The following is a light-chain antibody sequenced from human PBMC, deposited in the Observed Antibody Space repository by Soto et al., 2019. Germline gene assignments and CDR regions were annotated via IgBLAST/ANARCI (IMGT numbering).Light chain of an antibody. CDR3: CSYAGSSTWV. J-gene: IGLJ3*02. Sequence: QSALTQPASVSGSPGQSITISCTGTSSDVGSYNLVSWYQQHPGKAPKLMIYAGSKRPSGVSNRFSGSKSGITASLTISGLQAEDEADYYCCSYAGSSTWVFGGGTKLTVL. V-gene: IGLV2-23*01. CDR1: SSDVGSYNL. CDR2: AGS.